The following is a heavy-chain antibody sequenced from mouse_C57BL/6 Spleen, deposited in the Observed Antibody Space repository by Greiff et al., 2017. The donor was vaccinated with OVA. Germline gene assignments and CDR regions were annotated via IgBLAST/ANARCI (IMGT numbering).Heavy chain of an antibody. J-gene: IGHJ3*01. CDR1: GYTFTDYY. Sequence: QVQLQQSGAELVRPGASVKLSCKASGYTFTDYYINWVKQRPGQGLEWIARIYPGSGNTYYNEKFKGKATLTAEKSSSTAYMQLSSLTSEDSAVYFCATYDYDVWFAYWGQGTLVTVSA. CDR3: ATYDYDVWFAY. V-gene: IGHV1-76*01. D-gene: IGHD2-4*01. CDR2: IYPGSGNT.